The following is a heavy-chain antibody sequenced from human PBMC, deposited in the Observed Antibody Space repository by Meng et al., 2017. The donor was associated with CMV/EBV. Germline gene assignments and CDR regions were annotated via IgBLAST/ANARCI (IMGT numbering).Heavy chain of an antibody. CDR2: ISSSGSTI. J-gene: IGHJ4*02. D-gene: IGHD3-3*01. Sequence: GGSLRLSCAASGFTFSDYYMSWIRQAPGKGLEWVSYISSSGSTIYYADSVKGRFTISRDNAKNSLYLQMNSLRAEDTAVYYCARTPHDFWSGYCFDYWGQGTLVTVSS. CDR1: GFTFSDYY. CDR3: ARTPHDFWSGYCFDY. V-gene: IGHV3-11*01.